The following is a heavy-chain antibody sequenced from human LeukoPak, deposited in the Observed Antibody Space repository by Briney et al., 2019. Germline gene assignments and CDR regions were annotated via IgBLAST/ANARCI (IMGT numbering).Heavy chain of an antibody. CDR1: GGSISSYY. CDR3: ARAMHFWSGYYNWWFDP. D-gene: IGHD3-3*02. J-gene: IGHJ5*02. V-gene: IGHV4-4*07. Sequence: SETLSLTCTVSGGSISSYYWSWIRQPAGKGLEWIGRIYTSGGTNYNPSLKSRVTISVDTSKNQFSLKLSSVTAADTAVYYCARAMHFWSGYYNWWFDPWGQGTLVTVSS. CDR2: IYTSGGT.